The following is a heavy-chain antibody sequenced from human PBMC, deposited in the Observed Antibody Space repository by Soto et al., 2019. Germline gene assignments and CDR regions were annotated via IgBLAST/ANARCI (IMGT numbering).Heavy chain of an antibody. J-gene: IGHJ4*02. D-gene: IGHD3-3*01. Sequence: GPTLENPTQTLTLTCTFSGFSLSTSGVGVGWIRQPPGKALEWLALIYWDDDKRYSPPLKSRLTITKDTSKNQVVLTMTNMDPVDTATYYCALIGLQGRYDFWSGRYFDYWGQGTLVTVSS. V-gene: IGHV2-5*02. CDR2: IYWDDDK. CDR3: ALIGLQGRYDFWSGRYFDY. CDR1: GFSLSTSGVG.